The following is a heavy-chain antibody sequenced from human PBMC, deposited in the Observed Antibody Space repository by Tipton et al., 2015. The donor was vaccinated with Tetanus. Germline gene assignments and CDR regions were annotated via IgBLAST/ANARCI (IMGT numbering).Heavy chain of an antibody. Sequence: LRLSCTVSGGSVSGSSHYWSWIRQPPGKQLEWVGYIYHSGNTNYNPSLKSRVTISFGTSKNQFSLKVRSVTAADTAVYYCARQEPPRRFFYDSSGSSGWGQGTLVIVSS. CDR2: IYHSGNT. J-gene: IGHJ4*02. V-gene: IGHV4-61*01. CDR3: ARQEPPRRFFYDSSGSSG. D-gene: IGHD3-22*01. CDR1: GGSVSGSSHY.